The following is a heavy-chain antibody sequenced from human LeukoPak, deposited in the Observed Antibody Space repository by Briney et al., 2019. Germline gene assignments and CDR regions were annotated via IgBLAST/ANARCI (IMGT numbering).Heavy chain of an antibody. CDR3: AKRGVVIRVILVGFHKEAYYFDS. Sequence: PGGSLRLSCAVSGITLSNYGMSWVRQAPGKGLEWVAGISGSGGNTNYADSVKGRFTISRDNPKNTLFLHMNSLRAEDTAVYFCAKRGVVIRVILVGFHKEAYYFDSWGQGALVTVSS. CDR2: ISGSGGNT. CDR1: GITLSNYG. V-gene: IGHV3-23*01. D-gene: IGHD3-22*01. J-gene: IGHJ4*02.